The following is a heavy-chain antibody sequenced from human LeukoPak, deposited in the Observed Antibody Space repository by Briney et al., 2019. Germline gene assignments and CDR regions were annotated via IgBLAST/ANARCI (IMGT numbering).Heavy chain of an antibody. J-gene: IGHJ4*02. CDR1: GYTFTGYY. D-gene: IGHD1-26*01. CDR3: ARWNSGSYSYYFDY. Sequence: GASVKVSCKASGYTFTGYYMEWVGQAPGQGLEWMGWINPNSGGTNYAQKCQGRVSMTRDTSISTAYLEVSRLSSDVSAVYYCARWNSGSYSYYFDYWGQGTRVTVSS. CDR2: INPNSGGT. V-gene: IGHV1-2*02.